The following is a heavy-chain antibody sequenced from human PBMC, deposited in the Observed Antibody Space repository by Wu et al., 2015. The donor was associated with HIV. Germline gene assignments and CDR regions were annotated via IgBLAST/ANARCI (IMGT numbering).Heavy chain of an antibody. Sequence: VQLVQSGAEVKKPGSSVKVSCKASGGTFSSYAINWVRQAPGQGLEWVGRIIPIFGTPDYARKFRGRIRITADESSTTSYMELISLGREDTAIYYCARRQQLVDQWGQGTLISVSS. CDR2: IIPIFGTP. D-gene: IGHD5-24*01. J-gene: IGHJ4*02. CDR1: GGTFSSYA. V-gene: IGHV1-69*15. CDR3: ARRQQLVDQ.